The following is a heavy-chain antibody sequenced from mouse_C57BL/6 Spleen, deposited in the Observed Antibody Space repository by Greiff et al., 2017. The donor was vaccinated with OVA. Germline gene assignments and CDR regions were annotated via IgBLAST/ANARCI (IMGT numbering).Heavy chain of an antibody. D-gene: IGHD1-1*02. CDR1: GFTFSNYW. V-gene: IGHV6-3*01. Sequence: EVKLQESGGGLVQPGGSMKLSCVASGFTFSNYWMNWVRQSPEQGLAWVAKISLKSDNYATHYAVSVKGMFTISRDDSKSSVYLQMNNLRAEDTGIYYCTDYVLDYWGQGTTLTVSS. CDR3: TDYVLDY. CDR2: ISLKSDNYAT. J-gene: IGHJ2*01.